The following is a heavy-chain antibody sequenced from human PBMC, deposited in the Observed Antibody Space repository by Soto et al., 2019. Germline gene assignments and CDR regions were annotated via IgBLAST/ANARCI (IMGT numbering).Heavy chain of an antibody. V-gene: IGHV3-48*02. D-gene: IGHD1-7*01. J-gene: IGHJ4*02. Sequence: EVQLVESGGGLVQPGGSLRLSCEASGFTFSSNGMNWVRQAPGKGLEWVSFISIGSSTINYADSVRGRFTISRDNAKNSLYLQMNSLRDEDTAVYYCASNAWNFVTSRDFWGQGILVTVSS. CDR1: GFTFSSNG. CDR3: ASNAWNFVTSRDF. CDR2: ISIGSSTI.